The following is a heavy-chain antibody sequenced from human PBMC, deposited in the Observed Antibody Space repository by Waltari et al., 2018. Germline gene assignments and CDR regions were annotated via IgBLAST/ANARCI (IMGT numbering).Heavy chain of an antibody. CDR3: VRRSRYSSGSAHWYFDL. D-gene: IGHD3-22*01. J-gene: IGHJ2*01. CDR1: GGSISSYY. CDR2: IYYSGST. V-gene: IGHV4-59*01. Sequence: QVQLQESGPGLVKPSETLSLTCPVSGGSISSYYWSWIRQPPGKGLEWIGYIYYSGSTNYNPSLKSRVTISVDTSKNQFSLKLSSVTAADTAVYYCVRRSRYSSGSAHWYFDLWGRGTLVTVSS.